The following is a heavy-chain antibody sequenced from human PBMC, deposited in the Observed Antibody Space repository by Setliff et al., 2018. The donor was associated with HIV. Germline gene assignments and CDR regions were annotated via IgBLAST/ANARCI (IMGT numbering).Heavy chain of an antibody. J-gene: IGHJ4*02. CDR2: VNHRGIT. V-gene: IGHV4-34*09. CDR3: ARATFEQLGNFDY. D-gene: IGHD6-6*01. CDR1: GGSFSGYY. Sequence: SETLSLTCAVYGGSFSGYYWSWIRQPPGKGLEWIGEVNHRGITYYNPSLKSRVTISVDTSKNQFSLKLSSVTAADTAVYYCARATFEQLGNFDYWGQGTLVTVSS.